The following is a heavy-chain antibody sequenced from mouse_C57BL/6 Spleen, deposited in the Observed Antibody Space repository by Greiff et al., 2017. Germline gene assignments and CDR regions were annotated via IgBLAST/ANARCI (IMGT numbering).Heavy chain of an antibody. Sequence: DVKLQESGPGMVKPSQSLSLTCTVTGYSITSGYDWHWIRHIPGNKLEWMGYISYSGSTNYNPSLKSRISITHDTSKNHFFLKLNSVTTEDTATYYCARRGDYGNYSAWFAYWGQGTLVTVSA. CDR1: GYSITSGYD. CDR2: ISYSGST. D-gene: IGHD2-1*01. CDR3: ARRGDYGNYSAWFAY. J-gene: IGHJ3*01. V-gene: IGHV3-1*01.